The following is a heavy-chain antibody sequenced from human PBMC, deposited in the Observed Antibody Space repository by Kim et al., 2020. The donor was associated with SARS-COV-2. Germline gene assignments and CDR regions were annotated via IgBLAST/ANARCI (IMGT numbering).Heavy chain of an antibody. D-gene: IGHD6-19*01. J-gene: IGHJ6*02. V-gene: IGHV3-23*01. CDR2: ISGSGGST. CDR3: AKGLKPVAGTAIYYYYGMDV. Sequence: GGSLRLSCAASGFTFSSYAMTWVRQAPGKGLEWVSAISGSGGSTYYADSVKGRFTISRDNSKNTLYLQMNSLRAEDTAVYHCAKGLKPVAGTAIYYYYGMDVWGQGTTVTVSS. CDR1: GFTFSSYA.